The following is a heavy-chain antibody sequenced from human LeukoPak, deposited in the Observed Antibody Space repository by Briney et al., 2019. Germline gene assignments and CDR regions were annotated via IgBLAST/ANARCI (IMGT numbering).Heavy chain of an antibody. V-gene: IGHV3-53*01. CDR2: IYSGGGT. J-gene: IGHJ5*02. Sequence: GGSLRLSCAASGFTVSNNYMSWVRRAAGKGLEWVSLIYSGGGTYYADSVKGRFTISRDNSKNTLYLQMNSLRAEDTAVYHCARNSGELGAWGQGTLATVSS. CDR1: GFTVSNNY. CDR3: ARNSGELGA. D-gene: IGHD2-21*01.